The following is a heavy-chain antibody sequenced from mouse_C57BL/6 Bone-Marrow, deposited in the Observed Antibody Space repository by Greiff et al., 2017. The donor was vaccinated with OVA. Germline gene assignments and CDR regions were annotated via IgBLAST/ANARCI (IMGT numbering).Heavy chain of an antibody. Sequence: VQLQQSGAELVRPGASVTLSCKASGYTFTDYEMHWVKQTPVHGLEWIGAIDPETGGTAYNQKVKGKAILTADKSSSTAYMELRSLTSEDSAVYYCTNYYGSSYWFAYWGQGTLVTVSA. CDR3: TNYYGSSYWFAY. V-gene: IGHV1-15*01. J-gene: IGHJ3*01. CDR2: IDPETGGT. CDR1: GYTFTDYE. D-gene: IGHD1-1*01.